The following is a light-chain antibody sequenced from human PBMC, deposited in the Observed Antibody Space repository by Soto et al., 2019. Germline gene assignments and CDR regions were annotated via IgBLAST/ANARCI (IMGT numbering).Light chain of an antibody. Sequence: ETVLTQSPATLSLSPGERATLSCRASQNINTNLAWYQQSPGRAPRLFIYHTSTRATGIPDRFSGSGSGTEFTLTISSLQSEDFALYYCQQYTVWPFTFGGGTKVDIK. CDR2: HTS. V-gene: IGKV3-15*01. CDR3: QQYTVWPFT. CDR1: QNINTN. J-gene: IGKJ4*01.